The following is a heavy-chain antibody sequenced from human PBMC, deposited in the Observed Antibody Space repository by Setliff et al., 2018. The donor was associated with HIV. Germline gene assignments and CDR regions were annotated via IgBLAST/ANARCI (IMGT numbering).Heavy chain of an antibody. D-gene: IGHD3-10*01. J-gene: IGHJ6*03. CDR2: TIPIFGST. CDR3: ARVYDSGSDHYYNMDV. V-gene: IGHV1-69*13. CDR1: GGTFSSYA. Sequence: SVKVSCKASGGTFSSYAISWVRQAPGQGPEWMGGTIPIFGSTNYAQKFQGRVTITADESTSTAYMELSSLRSEDTAVYYCARVYDSGSDHYYNMDVWGRGTTVTVSS.